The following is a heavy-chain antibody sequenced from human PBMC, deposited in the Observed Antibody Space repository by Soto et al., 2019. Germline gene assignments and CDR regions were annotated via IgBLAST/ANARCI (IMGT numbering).Heavy chain of an antibody. CDR2: ISYDGSNK. V-gene: IGHV3-30*18. Sequence: GGSLRLSCAASGFTFRNFGMHWVRQAPGKGLEWVALISYDGSNKYYADSVKGRFTISRDTSKNTLYLQMSSLRAEDTAVYYCAKDKLSSTDAFDSWGQGTMVTVSS. J-gene: IGHJ3*02. CDR1: GFTFRNFG. CDR3: AKDKLSSTDAFDS.